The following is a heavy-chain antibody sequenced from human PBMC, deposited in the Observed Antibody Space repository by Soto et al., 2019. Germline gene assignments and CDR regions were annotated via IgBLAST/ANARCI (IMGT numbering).Heavy chain of an antibody. CDR1: GGSISSGGYY. J-gene: IGHJ4*02. Sequence: SETLSLTCTVSGGSISSGGYYWSWIRQHPGKGLEWIGYIYYSGSTYYNPSLKSRVTISVDTSKNQFSLKLSSVTAADTAVYSCARNVLDTAMAEDYWGQGTLVTVSS. CDR3: ARNVLDTAMAEDY. CDR2: IYYSGST. V-gene: IGHV4-31*03. D-gene: IGHD5-18*01.